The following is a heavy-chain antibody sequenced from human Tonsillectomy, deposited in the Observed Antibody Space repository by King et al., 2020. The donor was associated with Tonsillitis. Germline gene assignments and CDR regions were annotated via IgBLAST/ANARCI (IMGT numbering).Heavy chain of an antibody. CDR3: AKDQPHYDFWSGASPQNWFDP. J-gene: IGHJ5*02. CDR1: GFTFSSYA. V-gene: IGHV3-23*01. CDR2: ISGSGSGT. Sequence: VQLLESGGGLVQPGGSLRLSCAASGFTFSSYAFSWVRQAPGTGLEWVSAISGSGSGTYYADSVKGRFTISRDNSKNTLYLQMNSLRAEDTAIYYCAKDQPHYDFWSGASPQNWFDPWGQGTLVTVSS. D-gene: IGHD3-3*01.